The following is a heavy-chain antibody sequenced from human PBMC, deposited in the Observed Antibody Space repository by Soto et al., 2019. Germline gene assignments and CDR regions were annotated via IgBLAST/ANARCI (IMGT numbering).Heavy chain of an antibody. J-gene: IGHJ4*02. CDR2: VYRTGST. CDR1: GGSISTSNW. CDR3: ARARATIAAAAIFDC. V-gene: IGHV4-4*02. D-gene: IGHD6-13*01. Sequence: SETLSLTCAVSGGSISTSNWWSWVRQPPGKGLEWIGEVYRTGSTNYNPSLESRVIVSVDKSKNQFSPKLTSVTAADTAVYYCARARATIAAAAIFDCWGQGTLVTVSS.